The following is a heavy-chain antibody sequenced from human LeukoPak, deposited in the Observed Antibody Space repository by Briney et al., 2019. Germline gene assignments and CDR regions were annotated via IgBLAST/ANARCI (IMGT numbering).Heavy chain of an antibody. D-gene: IGHD6-19*01. CDR2: IKQDGSEK. J-gene: IGHJ4*02. CDR1: GFTFSSYW. V-gene: IGHV3-7*03. CDR3: ARDLSSGWYPLPYYFDY. Sequence: GGSLRLSCAASGFTFSSYWMSWVRQAPGKGLEWVANIKQDGSEKYYADSVKGRFTISRDNAKNSLYLQMNSLRAEDTAVYYCARDLSSGWYPLPYYFDYWGQGTLVTVSS.